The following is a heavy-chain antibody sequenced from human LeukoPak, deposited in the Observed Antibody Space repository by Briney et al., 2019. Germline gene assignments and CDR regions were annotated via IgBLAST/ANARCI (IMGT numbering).Heavy chain of an antibody. V-gene: IGHV3-23*01. CDR3: AREVAVAGGPNYFDY. D-gene: IGHD6-19*01. Sequence: GGSLRLSCAASGFTFSSYAMSWVRQAPGKGLEWVSAISGSGGSTYYADSVKGRFTISRDNSKNTLYLQMNSLRAEDTAVYYCAREVAVAGGPNYFDYWGQGTLVTVSS. CDR2: ISGSGGST. CDR1: GFTFSSYA. J-gene: IGHJ4*02.